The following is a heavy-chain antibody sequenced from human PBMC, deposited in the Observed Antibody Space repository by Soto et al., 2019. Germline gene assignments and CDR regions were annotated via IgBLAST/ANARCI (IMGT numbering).Heavy chain of an antibody. CDR2: IDNAGTDS. CDR3: ARGWFGPDV. V-gene: IGHV3-74*01. D-gene: IGHD3-10*01. J-gene: IGHJ6*04. Sequence: EVQLVESGGGLVQPWGSLRLSCAASGFTLSGRSMHWVRQAPGKGLVWVSGIDNAGTDSTYADSVKGRFTSSRDNAKNMLYLQMNSLRVDDTAVYYCARGWFGPDVWGKGTTVTVSS. CDR1: GFTLSGRS.